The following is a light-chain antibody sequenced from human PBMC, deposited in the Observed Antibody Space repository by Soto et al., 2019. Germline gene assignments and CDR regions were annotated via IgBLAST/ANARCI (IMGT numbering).Light chain of an antibody. V-gene: IGKV1-33*01. Sequence: DIQMTQSPSSLSASVGDRVTITCQASQDIRNYLNWYQQKPGQAPKILIYDASSLETGDPSRFSGSGSGTDFSLTICSLQPEDIATYYCQQYDDRPEFTFGPGTKVHI. CDR3: QQYDDRPEFT. CDR1: QDIRNY. J-gene: IGKJ3*01. CDR2: DAS.